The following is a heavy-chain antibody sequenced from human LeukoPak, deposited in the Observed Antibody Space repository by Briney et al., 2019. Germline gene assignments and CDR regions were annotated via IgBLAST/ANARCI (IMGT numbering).Heavy chain of an antibody. CDR3: ARGGELTPTTRFDY. CDR2: ISAYNGNT. CDR1: GYTFTSYG. V-gene: IGHV1-18*01. Sequence: ASVKVSCKASGYTFTSYGISWVRQAPGQGLEWMGWISAYNGNTNYAQKFQGRVTITADKSTSTAYMELSSLRSEDTAVYYCARGGELTPTTRFDYWGQGTLVTVSS. J-gene: IGHJ4*02. D-gene: IGHD1-26*01.